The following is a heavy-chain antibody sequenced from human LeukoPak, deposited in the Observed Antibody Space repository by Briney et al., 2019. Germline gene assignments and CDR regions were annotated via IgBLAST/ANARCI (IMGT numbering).Heavy chain of an antibody. V-gene: IGHV1-46*01. CDR2: INPSGGST. CDR3: ARDRRYCSGGSCSPGEGYMDV. J-gene: IGHJ6*03. D-gene: IGHD2-15*01. CDR1: GYTFTSYY. Sequence: GASVKVSCKASGYTFTSYYMHWVRQAPRQGLEWMGIINPSGGSTSYAQKFQGRVTMTRDMSTSTVYMELSSLRSEDTAVYYCARDRRYCSGGSCSPGEGYMDVWGKGTTVTVSS.